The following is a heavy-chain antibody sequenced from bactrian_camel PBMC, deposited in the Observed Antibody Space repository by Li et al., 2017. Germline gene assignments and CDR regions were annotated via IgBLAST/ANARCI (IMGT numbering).Heavy chain of an antibody. D-gene: IGHD7*01. Sequence: QLVESGGVLVQPGGSLRLSCAASESTFSLYDMTWVRQAPGKGLEWVAAIGPDGVTYYADSLKGRFTISRDNAKNTLFLQMDNMKTEDTAVYYCATGTFGKGTQVTVS. CDR1: ESTFSLYD. CDR2: IGPDGVT. V-gene: IGHV3S28*01. J-gene: IGHJ4*01.